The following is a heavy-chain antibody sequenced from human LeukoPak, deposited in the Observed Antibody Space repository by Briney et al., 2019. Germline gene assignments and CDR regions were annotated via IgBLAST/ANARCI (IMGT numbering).Heavy chain of an antibody. CDR3: ARQAVGAPSAFDI. CDR2: IYYSGST. J-gene: IGHJ3*02. V-gene: IGHV4-39*01. Sequence: SETLSLTCTASGGSISSSSYYWGWIRQPPGKGLEWIGSIYYSGSTYYNPSLKSRVTISVDTSKNQFSLKLSSVTAADTAVYYCARQAVGAPSAFDIWGQGTMVTVSS. CDR1: GGSISSSSYY. D-gene: IGHD1-26*01.